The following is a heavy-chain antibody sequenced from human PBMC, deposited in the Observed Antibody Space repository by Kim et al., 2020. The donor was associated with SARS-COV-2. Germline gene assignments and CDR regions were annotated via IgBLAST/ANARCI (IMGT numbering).Heavy chain of an antibody. J-gene: IGHJ6*02. Sequence: GGSLRLSCAASGFTFSSYDMSWVRQAPGKGLEWVSSFSGIGGSTDYADSVKGRFTISRHKSKNTMYLQMNSLRPEDTAAYYCAKDQRANGMDAWGQGTTVTVSS. CDR3: AKDQRANGMDA. CDR1: GFTFSSYD. CDR2: FSGIGGST. V-gene: IGHV3-23*01.